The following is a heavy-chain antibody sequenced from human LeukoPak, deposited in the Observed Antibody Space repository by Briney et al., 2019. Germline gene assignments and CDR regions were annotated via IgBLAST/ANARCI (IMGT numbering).Heavy chain of an antibody. Sequence: GGSLRLSCAASEFTCSTYGMHWVRQAPGKGLEWVAVISYDGSYKFYADSVKGRFTISRDNSKSTLYLQMNSLRAEDTAVYYCAKDRYSGLNTIDYWGQGTLVTVSS. D-gene: IGHD6-13*01. V-gene: IGHV3-30*18. CDR1: EFTCSTYG. CDR2: ISYDGSYK. J-gene: IGHJ4*02. CDR3: AKDRYSGLNTIDY.